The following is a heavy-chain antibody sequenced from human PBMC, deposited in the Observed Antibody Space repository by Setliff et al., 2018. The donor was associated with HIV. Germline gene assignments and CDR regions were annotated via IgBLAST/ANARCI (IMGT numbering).Heavy chain of an antibody. J-gene: IGHJ6*02. CDR1: GLSFGDYG. CDR3: VRGDWNNGLDV. CDR2: ISRNGGST. D-gene: IGHD1-1*01. V-gene: IGHV3-20*01. Sequence: GGSLRLSCAASGLSFGDYGMNWVRQVPGKGLEWVSAISRNGGSTAYADSVKGRFTISRDNAKNSLYLQMNSLRAEDTGLYHCVRGDWNNGLDVWGQGTTVTVSS.